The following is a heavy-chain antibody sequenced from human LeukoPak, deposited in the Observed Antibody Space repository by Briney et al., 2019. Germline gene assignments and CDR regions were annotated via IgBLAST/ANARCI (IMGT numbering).Heavy chain of an antibody. CDR1: GGSLSSGRYY. J-gene: IGHJ4*02. CDR2: IYTSGST. CDR3: ARGLLWFGGRYFDY. D-gene: IGHD3-10*01. Sequence: SETLSLTCTVSGGSLSSGRYYWSWIRQPAGKGLEWIGRIYTSGSTNYNPSLKSRVTISVDTSKNQFSLKLSSVTAADTAVYYCARGLLWFGGRYFDYWGQGTLVTVSS. V-gene: IGHV4-61*02.